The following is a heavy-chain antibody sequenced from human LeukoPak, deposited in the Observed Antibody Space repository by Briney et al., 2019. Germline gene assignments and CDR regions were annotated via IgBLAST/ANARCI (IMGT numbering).Heavy chain of an antibody. J-gene: IGHJ1*01. Sequence: GGSLRLSCAASGFTFSSFAMSWVRQAPGKGLAWVSAISVDGSMGHYSDSVKGRFSISRDNSKNTLYLQMDSLRAEGTALYYCAQGSYGDYGGQLQNWGQGTLSPSPQ. D-gene: IGHD4-23*01. CDR3: AQGSYGDYGGQLQN. CDR1: GFTFSSFA. CDR2: ISVDGSMG. V-gene: IGHV3-23*01.